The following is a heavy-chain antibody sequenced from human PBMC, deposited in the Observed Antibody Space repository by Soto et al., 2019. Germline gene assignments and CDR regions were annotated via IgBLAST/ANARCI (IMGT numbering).Heavy chain of an antibody. CDR1: GGSFSGYY. CDR2: INHSGST. J-gene: IGHJ6*03. CDR3: ARGLGIAARPRPYYYYYMDV. D-gene: IGHD6-6*01. V-gene: IGHV4-34*01. Sequence: QVQLQQWGAGLLKPSETLSLTYAVYGGSFSGYYWSWIRQPPGKGLEWIGEINHSGSTNYNPSLKSRVTISVDTSKNQFSLKLSSVTAADTAVYYCARGLGIAARPRPYYYYYMDVWGKGTTVTVSS.